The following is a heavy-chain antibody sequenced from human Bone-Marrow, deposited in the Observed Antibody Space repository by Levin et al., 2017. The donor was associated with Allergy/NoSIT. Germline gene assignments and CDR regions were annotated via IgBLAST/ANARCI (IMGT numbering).Heavy chain of an antibody. D-gene: IGHD2-2*01. J-gene: IGHJ3*01. Sequence: GESLKISCKASGYTFTGYYIHWVRQAPGQGLQWMGWMNPRSGDTHYAQQFQGRVTMPRDTSINTAYMELNSLTSDDTAVYYCAFTYAPAGDAFDFWGQGTMVTVSS. CDR2: MNPRSGDT. V-gene: IGHV1-2*02. CDR3: AFTYAPAGDAFDF. CDR1: GYTFTGYY.